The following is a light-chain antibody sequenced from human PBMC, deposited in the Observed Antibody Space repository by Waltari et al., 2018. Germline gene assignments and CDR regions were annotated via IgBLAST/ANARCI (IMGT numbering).Light chain of an antibody. V-gene: IGLV1-40*02. CDR3: QSFDTSLSHGVV. CDR2: GNN. CDR1: SPNIGAGHD. J-gene: IGLJ3*02. Sequence: QSILTQPPSVSGAPGQRVTISCTWSSPNIGAGHDVPSYQEFPGTGPKLLIYGNNNRPSGVPDRFSGSKSGTSASLTITGLQAEDEADYYCQSFDTSLSHGVVFGGGTKVTVL.